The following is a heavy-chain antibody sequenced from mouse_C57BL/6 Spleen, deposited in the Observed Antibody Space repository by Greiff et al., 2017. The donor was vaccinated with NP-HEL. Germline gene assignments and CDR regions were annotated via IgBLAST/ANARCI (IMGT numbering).Heavy chain of an antibody. J-gene: IGHJ3*01. CDR3: ARAYGNYVAWFAY. D-gene: IGHD2-10*02. CDR1: GFTFSDYG. V-gene: IGHV5-17*01. Sequence: EVQGVESGGGLVKPAGSLKLSCAASGFTFSDYGMHWVRQAPEKGLEWVAYISSGSSTIYSADTVKGRFTISRDNAKNTLFLQMTRLRSEDTAMYYCARAYGNYVAWFAYWGQGTLVTVSA. CDR2: ISSGSSTI.